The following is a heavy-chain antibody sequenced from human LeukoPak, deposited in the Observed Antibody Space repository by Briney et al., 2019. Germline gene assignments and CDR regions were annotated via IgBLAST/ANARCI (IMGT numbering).Heavy chain of an antibody. J-gene: IGHJ3*02. CDR2: ISSSSNYI. V-gene: IGHV3-21*01. D-gene: IGHD3-10*01. CDR1: RFTFNSYT. Sequence: GGSLRLSCAAPRFTFNSYTMNWVRQAPGKGLERVSSISSSSNYIYYADSVKGRFTISRDNAKNSLYLQMKSLRAEDTAVYYCARTQWFGDPTAEREAFDIWGQGTMVTVSS. CDR3: ARTQWFGDPTAEREAFDI.